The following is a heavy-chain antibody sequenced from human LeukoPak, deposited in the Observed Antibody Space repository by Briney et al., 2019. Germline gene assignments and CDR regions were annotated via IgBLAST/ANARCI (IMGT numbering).Heavy chain of an antibody. Sequence: SGTLSLTCTVSGDSINSRTGWWRWVRQPPGTGLEWIGEIFETGNTYYHPSLKSRITMSVDKYKNQFSLRMTFVTAADTAIYYCANIDWRVVAGLDYWGQGKLVTVSS. CDR2: IFETGNT. J-gene: IGHJ4*02. V-gene: IGHV4-4*02. CDR3: ANIDWRVVAGLDY. D-gene: IGHD6-19*01. CDR1: GDSINSRTGW.